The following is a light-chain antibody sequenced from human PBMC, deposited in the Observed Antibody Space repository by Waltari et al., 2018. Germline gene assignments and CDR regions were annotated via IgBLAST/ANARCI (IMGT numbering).Light chain of an antibody. CDR2: KAS. V-gene: IGKV1-5*03. J-gene: IGKJ4*01. CDR3: QQYNSYSLLT. Sequence: DIQMTQSPSTLSASVGDRVTITCRASQSISNWWAWYQQKPGKAPKLLLYKASTLESGVPSRFSGSGSGTEFTLTISSLQPDDFATYYCQQYNSYSLLTFGGGTKVEIK. CDR1: QSISNW.